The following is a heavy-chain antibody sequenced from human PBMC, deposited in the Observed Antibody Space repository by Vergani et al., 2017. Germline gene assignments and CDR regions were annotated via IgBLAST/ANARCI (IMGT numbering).Heavy chain of an antibody. V-gene: IGHV1-3*01. CDR3: ARVGIAAAGIYYYYYYGMDV. D-gene: IGHD6-13*01. CDR1: GSTFTSYA. Sequence: QVQLVQSGAEVKKPGASVKVSCKASGSTFTSYAMHWVRPAPGQRLEWMGWINAGNGNTKYSQKFQGRVTITRDTSASTAYMELSSLRSEDTAVYYCARVGIAAAGIYYYYYYGMDVWGQGTTVTVSS. CDR2: INAGNGNT. J-gene: IGHJ6*02.